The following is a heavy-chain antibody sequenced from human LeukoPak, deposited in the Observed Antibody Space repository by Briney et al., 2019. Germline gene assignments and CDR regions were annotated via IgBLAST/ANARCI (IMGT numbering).Heavy chain of an antibody. CDR1: GYSSTSYC. J-gene: IGHJ4*02. V-gene: IGHV5-51*01. CDR3: ARHNAALDY. CDR2: IYPGDSNS. Sequence: GESLKISCKASGYSSTSYCIGWWLQMPGKDLEWMGIIYPGDSNSTYSASFESRGSISADKSISTAYLQWSSLKASDTAMYYCARHNAALDYWGQGTLVTVSS.